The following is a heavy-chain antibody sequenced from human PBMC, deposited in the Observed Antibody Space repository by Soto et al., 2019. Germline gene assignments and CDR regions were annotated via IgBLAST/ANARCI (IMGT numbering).Heavy chain of an antibody. CDR1: GGSFSGYY. CDR3: ARGRYYGSGQRPIRGFDP. J-gene: IGHJ5*02. D-gene: IGHD3-10*01. V-gene: IGHV4-34*01. Sequence: QVQLQQWGAGLLKPSETLSLTCAVYGGSFSGYYWSWIRQPPGKGLEWIGEINHSGSTNYNPSLKSRVTISVDTSKNQFSLKLSSVTAADTAVYYCARGRYYGSGQRPIRGFDPWGQGTLVTVSS. CDR2: INHSGST.